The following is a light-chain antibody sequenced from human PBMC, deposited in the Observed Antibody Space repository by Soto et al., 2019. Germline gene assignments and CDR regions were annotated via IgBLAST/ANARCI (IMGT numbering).Light chain of an antibody. V-gene: IGKV1-5*03. CDR3: QQYNFYSRT. J-gene: IGKJ1*01. CDR1: KSISSW. CDR2: KAS. Sequence: DIQMTQSPSTLSASVGETVTITCRASKSISSWLAWYQQKPGKAPKLLIYKASTLQSGVPSRFSGTGSGTEFSLTISSLQPDDFATYYCQQYNFYSRTFGQGTKVEVK.